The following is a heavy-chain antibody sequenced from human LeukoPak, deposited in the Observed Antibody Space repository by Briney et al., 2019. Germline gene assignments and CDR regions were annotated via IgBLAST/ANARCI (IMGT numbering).Heavy chain of an antibody. J-gene: IGHJ4*02. CDR3: ASPKNYYDSSGYFLGSPPDY. V-gene: IGHV3-21*01. CDR1: GFTFTTYS. Sequence: GGSLRLPCAASGFTFTTYSMSWVRQAPGKGLEWVSSISGSSSYIYYADSVKGRFTISRDNAKNSLFLQMNSLRAEDTAVYYCASPKNYYDSSGYFLGSPPDYWGQGTLVTVSS. CDR2: ISGSSSYI. D-gene: IGHD3-22*01.